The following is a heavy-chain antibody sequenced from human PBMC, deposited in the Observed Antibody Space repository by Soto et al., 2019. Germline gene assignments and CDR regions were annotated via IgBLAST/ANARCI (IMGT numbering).Heavy chain of an antibody. J-gene: IGHJ6*02. CDR3: ARSRFGLHSYYYGMDV. CDR2: IKQDGSEK. D-gene: IGHD2-21*01. V-gene: IGHV3-7*01. Sequence: EVQLVESGGGLVQPGGSLRLSCAASGFTFSSYWMSWVRQAPGKGLEWVANIKQDGSEKYYVDSVKGRFTISRDNAKNSLYLQMNSLRAEDTAVYYCARSRFGLHSYYYGMDVWGQGTTVTVSS. CDR1: GFTFSSYW.